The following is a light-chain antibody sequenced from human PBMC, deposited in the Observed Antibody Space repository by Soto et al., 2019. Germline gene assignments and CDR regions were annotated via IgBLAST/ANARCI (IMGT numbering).Light chain of an antibody. V-gene: IGLV2-14*01. CDR2: EVS. J-gene: IGLJ3*02. CDR1: SSDVVGSNY. CDR3: SSYTSSSTLGV. Sequence: QSALTQPASVSGSPGQSITISCTGTSSDVVGSNYVSWYQQHPGKAPKLMIYEVSNRPSGVSNRFSGSKSGNTAALTISGLQAEDEADYYCSSYTSSSTLGVFGGGTKLTVL.